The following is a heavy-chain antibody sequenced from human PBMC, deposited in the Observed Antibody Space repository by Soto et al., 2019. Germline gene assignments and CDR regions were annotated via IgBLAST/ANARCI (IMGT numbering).Heavy chain of an antibody. CDR1: GFTFSSYS. J-gene: IGHJ6*02. D-gene: IGHD2-2*01. CDR2: ISSSSSYI. V-gene: IGHV3-21*01. Sequence: GGSLRLSCAASGFTFSSYSMNWVRQAPGKVLEWVSSISSSSSYIYYAESVKGRFTISRDNAKNSLYLQMNSLRAEDTAVYYSARHIASNSCYQDCYYYFGMDVWGQGTTVTVSS. CDR3: ARHIASNSCYQDCYYYFGMDV.